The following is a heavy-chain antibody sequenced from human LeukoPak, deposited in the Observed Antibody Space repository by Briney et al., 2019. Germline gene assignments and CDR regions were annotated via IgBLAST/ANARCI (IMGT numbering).Heavy chain of an antibody. J-gene: IGHJ4*02. CDR2: IYSGGST. V-gene: IGHV3-66*01. CDR1: GFTVSSNY. Sequence: GGSLRLSCAASGFTVSSNYMGWVRQAPGKGLEWVSVIYSGGSTYYADSVKGRFTISRDNSKNTLYLQMNSLRAEDTAVYYCARSGWFGELSMYYFDYWGQGTLVTVSS. CDR3: ARSGWFGELSMYYFDY. D-gene: IGHD3-10*01.